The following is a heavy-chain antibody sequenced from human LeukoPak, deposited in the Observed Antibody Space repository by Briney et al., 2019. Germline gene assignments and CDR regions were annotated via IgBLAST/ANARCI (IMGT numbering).Heavy chain of an antibody. V-gene: IGHV3-23*01. CDR2: ISGSGGST. CDR3: AKDKFYGEGRHLGSHDY. D-gene: IGHD3-10*01. J-gene: IGHJ4*02. Sequence: PGGSLRLSCAASGFTFSSYAMSWVRQAPGKGLEWVSAISGSGGSTYYADSVKGRFTISRDNSKNTLYLQMNSLRAEDTAVYYCAKDKFYGEGRHLGSHDYWGQGTLVTVSS. CDR1: GFTFSSYA.